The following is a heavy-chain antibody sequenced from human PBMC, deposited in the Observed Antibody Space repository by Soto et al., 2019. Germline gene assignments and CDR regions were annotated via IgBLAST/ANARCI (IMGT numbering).Heavy chain of an antibody. CDR3: AKENGGGRYYYYMDV. J-gene: IGHJ6*03. CDR1: GFTLSSYA. Sequence: EVQLLESGGGLVQPGGSLRLSCVASGFTLSSYAMSWVRQAPGKGLEWVSAISSSGGSTYYADSVKGRFTISRDKSKNTLYLQMNSLRAKDTAVYYCAKENGGGRYYYYMDVWGKGSTVTVSS. CDR2: ISSSGGST. V-gene: IGHV3-23*01. D-gene: IGHD3-16*01.